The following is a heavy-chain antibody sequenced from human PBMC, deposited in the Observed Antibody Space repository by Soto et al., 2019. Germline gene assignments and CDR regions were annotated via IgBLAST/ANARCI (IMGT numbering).Heavy chain of an antibody. CDR2: ITPSSDTI. V-gene: IGHV3-48*02. Sequence: WGSLRLSCAASGFTFSSYSMNWFRHSPWKGLEWVSYITPSSDTIYYADSVKGRFTISRDNGKNSLYLQMDSLRDEDTAVYYCARDIGSGWYYFDYWGQGNMVTVSS. J-gene: IGHJ4*02. D-gene: IGHD6-19*01. CDR3: ARDIGSGWYYFDY. CDR1: GFTFSSYS.